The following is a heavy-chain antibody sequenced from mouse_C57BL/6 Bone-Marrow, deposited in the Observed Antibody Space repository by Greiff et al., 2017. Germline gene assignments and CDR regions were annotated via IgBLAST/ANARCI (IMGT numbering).Heavy chain of an antibody. Sequence: EVMLVESGGGLVQPGGSLSLSCAASGFTFTDYYMSWVRQPPGKALEWLGCIRNKANGYTTEYSSSVKGRFTISRDNSQSILYLQMNALRAEDSATYYCARLLRSVYGYWGQGTTLTVAS. CDR3: ARLLRSVYGY. D-gene: IGHD1-1*01. J-gene: IGHJ2*01. CDR1: GFTFTDYY. CDR2: IRNKANGYTT. V-gene: IGHV7-3*01.